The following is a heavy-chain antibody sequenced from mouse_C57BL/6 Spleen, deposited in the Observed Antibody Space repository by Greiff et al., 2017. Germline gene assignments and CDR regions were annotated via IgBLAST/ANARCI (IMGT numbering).Heavy chain of an antibody. D-gene: IGHD1-1*01. CDR1: GYTFTSYG. Sequence: QVQLQQSGAELARPGASVKLSCKASGYTFTSYGISWVKQRTGQGLEWIGEIYPRSGNTYYNEKFKGKATLTADKSSSTAYMELRSLTSEDSAVYFCARVGFITERGFAYWGQGTLVTVSA. CDR3: ARVGFITERGFAY. V-gene: IGHV1-81*01. CDR2: IYPRSGNT. J-gene: IGHJ3*01.